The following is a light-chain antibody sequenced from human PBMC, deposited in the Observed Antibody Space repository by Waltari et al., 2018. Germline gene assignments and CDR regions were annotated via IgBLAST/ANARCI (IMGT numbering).Light chain of an antibody. Sequence: SYVVTQPPSLSVAPGQTANVICGGNKLGSQHVHWYQQKPGQAPILVVYDDTDRPSGIPERFSGSNSGNTATLTISRVEAGDEADYYCQVWDNSGDHPWVFGGGTKLTVL. V-gene: IGLV3-21*02. CDR1: KLGSQH. CDR2: DDT. J-gene: IGLJ3*02. CDR3: QVWDNSGDHPWV.